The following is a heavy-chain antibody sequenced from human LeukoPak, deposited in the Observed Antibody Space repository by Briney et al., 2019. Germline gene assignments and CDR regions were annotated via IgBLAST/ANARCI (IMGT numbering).Heavy chain of an antibody. CDR3: ARDKWVRVGNSWRHYAMDV. Sequence: PSETLSLTCTVSGGSIRSDDSYWTWIRQPPGKGLEWIGYMYYSGSTYYNPSLKTRISISEDTSKSQTSLKLTSVTAADTAVYYCARDKWVRVGNSWRHYAMDVWGQGTTVTVSS. J-gene: IGHJ6*02. CDR2: MYYSGST. CDR1: GGSIRSDDSY. V-gene: IGHV4-30-4*08. D-gene: IGHD6-13*01.